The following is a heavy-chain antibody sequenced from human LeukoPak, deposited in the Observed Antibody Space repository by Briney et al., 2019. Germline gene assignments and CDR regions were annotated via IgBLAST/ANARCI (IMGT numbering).Heavy chain of an antibody. CDR3: ARDSPPGRSSGWYGAFDI. J-gene: IGHJ3*02. V-gene: IGHV3-30*03. D-gene: IGHD6-19*01. Sequence: RGSLRLSCAASGFTFSSYGMHWVRQAPGKGLEWVAVISYDGSNKYYADSVKGRFTISRDNSKNTLYLQMNSLRAEDTAVYYCARDSPPGRSSGWYGAFDIWGQGTMVTVSS. CDR2: ISYDGSNK. CDR1: GFTFSSYG.